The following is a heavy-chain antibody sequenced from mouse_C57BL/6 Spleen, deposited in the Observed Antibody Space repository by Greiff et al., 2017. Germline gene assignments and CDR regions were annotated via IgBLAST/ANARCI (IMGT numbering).Heavy chain of an antibody. CDR1: GHTFTDYN. Sequence: EVQLQESGPELVKPGASVKIPCKASGHTFTDYNMDWVKQSHGKSLEWIGDINPNNGGTIYNQKFKGKATLTVDKSSSTAYMELRSLTSEDTAVYYCARERTVVATLYVDVWGTGTTVTVSS. V-gene: IGHV1-18*01. CDR3: ARERTVVATLYVDV. CDR2: INPNNGGT. D-gene: IGHD1-1*01. J-gene: IGHJ1*03.